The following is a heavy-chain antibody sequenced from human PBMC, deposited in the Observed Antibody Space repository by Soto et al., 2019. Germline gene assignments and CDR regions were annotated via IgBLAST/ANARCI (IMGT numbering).Heavy chain of an antibody. CDR2: ISVYNGNI. CDR1: GYSFTSYG. V-gene: IGHV1-18*04. CDR3: ARRISYYADSNAYYSFDY. J-gene: IGHJ4*02. Sequence: ASVKVSCKGSGYSFTSYGISWVRQAPGQGLEWMGWISVYNGNIKYAQKFEGRVTMTTDTSMFTAYLEVRSLRSDDPAVYYCARRISYYADSNAYYSFDYWGPGSLFAVYS. D-gene: IGHD3-22*01.